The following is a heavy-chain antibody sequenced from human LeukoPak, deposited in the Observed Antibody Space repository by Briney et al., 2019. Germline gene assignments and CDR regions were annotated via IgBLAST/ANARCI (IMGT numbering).Heavy chain of an antibody. CDR2: ISYDGSNK. Sequence: GRSLRLSCAASGFTFRSYGMHWVRQAPGKGLEWVAVISYDGSNKYYADSVKGRFTISRDNSKNTLYLQMNSLRAEDTAVYYCARTRDGYNQDYFDYWGQGTLVTVSS. J-gene: IGHJ4*02. D-gene: IGHD5-24*01. CDR1: GFTFRSYG. CDR3: ARTRDGYNQDYFDY. V-gene: IGHV3-30*03.